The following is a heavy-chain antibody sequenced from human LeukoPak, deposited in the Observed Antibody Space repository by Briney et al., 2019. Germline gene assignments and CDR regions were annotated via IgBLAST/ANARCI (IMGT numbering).Heavy chain of an antibody. Sequence: ASVKVSCKASGYTFTGYYMHWVRQAPGQGLEWMGWINPNSGGTNYAQKFQGRVTMTRDTSISTAYMELSRLRSDDTAVYYCARGPIAAAGYYYYYYYMDVWGKGTTVTVSS. CDR1: GYTFTGYY. CDR2: INPNSGGT. J-gene: IGHJ6*03. V-gene: IGHV1-2*02. CDR3: ARGPIAAAGYYYYYYYMDV. D-gene: IGHD6-13*01.